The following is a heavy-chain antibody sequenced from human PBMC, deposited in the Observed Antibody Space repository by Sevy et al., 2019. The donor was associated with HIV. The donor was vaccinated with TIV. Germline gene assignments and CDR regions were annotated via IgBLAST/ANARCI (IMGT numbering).Heavy chain of an antibody. CDR3: TTVLGWEGTSDY. D-gene: IGHD1-26*01. V-gene: IGHV3-15*07. CDR1: GFSFINAW. CDR2: IRSKADGEKA. J-gene: IGHJ4*02. Sequence: GGSLRLSCAASGFSFINAWMNWVRQAPGKGLEWVGRIRSKADGEKADYAAPVKGRFIISRDDSENTLYLQMNSLRTEDTAIYYCTTVLGWEGTSDYWGQGTLVTVSS.